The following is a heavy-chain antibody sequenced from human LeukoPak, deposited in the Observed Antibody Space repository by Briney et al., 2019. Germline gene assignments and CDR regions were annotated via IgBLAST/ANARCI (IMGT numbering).Heavy chain of an antibody. Sequence: TGGSLRLSCAASGFTFSSYAMHWVRQAPGKGLEWVAVISYDGSNKYYADSVKGRFTISRDNSKNTLYLQMNSLRAEDTAVYYCARDPYILTGYFDYWGQGTLVTVSS. V-gene: IGHV3-30-3*01. CDR2: ISYDGSNK. CDR3: ARDPYILTGYFDY. CDR1: GFTFSSYA. J-gene: IGHJ4*02. D-gene: IGHD3-9*01.